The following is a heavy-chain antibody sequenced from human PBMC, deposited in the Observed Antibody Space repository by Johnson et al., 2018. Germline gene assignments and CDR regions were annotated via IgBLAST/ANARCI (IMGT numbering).Heavy chain of an antibody. D-gene: IGHD3-16*01. Sequence: QVQLVESGAEVKKPGASVKISCKASGYTFTNHWMHWVRQAPGQGLEWMGVISPRGDRTNYAQQLRGRVTMTRDTSASIDYLELSNMKSEDKAVYFCARDHSYNDWSCWFAPWGQGTQGTVAS. V-gene: IGHV1-46*01. CDR2: ISPRGDRT. CDR3: ARDHSYNDWSCWFAP. CDR1: GYTFTNHW. J-gene: IGHJ5*02.